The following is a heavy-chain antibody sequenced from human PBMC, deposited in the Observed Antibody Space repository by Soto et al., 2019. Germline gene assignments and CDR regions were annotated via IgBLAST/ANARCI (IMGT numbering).Heavy chain of an antibody. J-gene: IGHJ3*02. CDR1: GYTFTYRY. D-gene: IGHD3-22*01. Sequence: SSVKVSCKASGYTFTYRYLHCVRQAPGQALEWMGWITAFNGNTNYAQKLQGRVTITTDTSMSTAYMELRSLRSDDTAVYYCARGGLRITMIVVVTHHDAFDIWGQGTMVTVSS. CDR3: ARGGLRITMIVVVTHHDAFDI. CDR2: ITAFNGNT. V-gene: IGHV1-45*02.